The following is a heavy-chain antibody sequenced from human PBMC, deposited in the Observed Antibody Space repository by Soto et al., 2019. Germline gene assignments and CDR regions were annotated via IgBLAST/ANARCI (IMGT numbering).Heavy chain of an antibody. CDR1: GGSISSYY. CDR3: ARRNYDFWSGPYYMDV. V-gene: IGHV4-59*08. D-gene: IGHD3-3*01. CDR2: IYYSGST. J-gene: IGHJ6*03. Sequence: SETLSLTCTVSGGSISSYYWSWIRQPPGKGLEWIGYIYYSGSTNYNPSLKSRVTISVDTSKNQFSLKLSSVTAADTAVYYCARRNYDFWSGPYYMDVWGKGPTVTVSS.